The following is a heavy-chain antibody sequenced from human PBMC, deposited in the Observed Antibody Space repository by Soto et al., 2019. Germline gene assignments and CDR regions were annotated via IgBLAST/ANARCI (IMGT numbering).Heavy chain of an antibody. CDR3: ARSGRYCGSPHCYAKY. CDR2: ITTSSSTI. V-gene: IGHV3-48*01. D-gene: IGHD2-2*01. Sequence: VGSLRLSCAASGFTFSSYTMNWLRQATEKGLEWISYITTSSSTIYYADSVQGRFTISRDNAKNSLYLQMNSLRVEDTAVYYCARSGRYCGSPHCYAKYWGQGTLVTVSS. J-gene: IGHJ4*02. CDR1: GFTFSSYT.